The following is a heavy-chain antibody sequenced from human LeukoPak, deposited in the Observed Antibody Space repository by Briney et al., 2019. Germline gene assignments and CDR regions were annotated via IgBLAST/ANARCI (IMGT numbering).Heavy chain of an antibody. J-gene: IGHJ3*01. CDR2: IHPDGKNT. D-gene: IGHD5-18*01. CDR1: GFTFSNYW. Sequence: GGSLKLSCAASGFTFSNYWMDWVRQAPGKGLVWVSRIHPDGKNTAYADSVKGRFTISRDNARNTLFLQMNSLRTEDAAVYYCATYVDTVRYDAFDVWGQGTMVTVSS. V-gene: IGHV3-74*01. CDR3: ATYVDTVRYDAFDV.